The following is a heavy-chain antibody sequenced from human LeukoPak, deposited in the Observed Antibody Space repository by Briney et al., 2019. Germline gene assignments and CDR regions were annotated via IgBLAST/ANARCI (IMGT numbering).Heavy chain of an antibody. CDR1: GGSISSGDYY. D-gene: IGHD1-26*01. J-gene: IGHJ4*02. CDR2: INHSGST. Sequence: SQTLSLTCTVSGGSISSGDYYWSWIRQPPGKGLEWIGEINHSGSTNYNPSLKSRVTISVDTSKNQFSLKLSSVTAADTAVYYCARFDDSIVADYWGQGTLVTVSS. V-gene: IGHV4-30-4*08. CDR3: ARFDDSIVADY.